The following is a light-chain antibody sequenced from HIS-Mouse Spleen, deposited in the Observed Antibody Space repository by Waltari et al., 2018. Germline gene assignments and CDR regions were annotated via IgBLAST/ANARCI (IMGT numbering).Light chain of an antibody. Sequence: QSALTQPASVSGSPGQAITISCPGTSSDVGVYNLVPWYQQHPGKAPKLMIYEGSKRPSGVSNRFSGSKSGNTASLTISGLQAEDEADYYCCSYAGSSTFYVFGTGTKVTVL. CDR3: CSYAGSSTFYV. V-gene: IGLV2-23*01. CDR1: SSDVGVYNL. CDR2: EGS. J-gene: IGLJ1*01.